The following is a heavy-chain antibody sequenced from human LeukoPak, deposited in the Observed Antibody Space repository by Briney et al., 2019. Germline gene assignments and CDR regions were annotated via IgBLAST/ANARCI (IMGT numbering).Heavy chain of an antibody. V-gene: IGHV3-20*04. Sequence: GGSLSLSCAASRFTFDEYGMSWVRQTAGKGLEWVSGINWNGRSIGYADSVKGRFTVSRDNAKSSLYLQMNSLRAEDTAVYYCVRGGYYSFDYWGQGTLVTVSS. CDR2: INWNGRSI. J-gene: IGHJ4*02. CDR3: VRGGYYSFDY. CDR1: RFTFDEYG. D-gene: IGHD3-10*01.